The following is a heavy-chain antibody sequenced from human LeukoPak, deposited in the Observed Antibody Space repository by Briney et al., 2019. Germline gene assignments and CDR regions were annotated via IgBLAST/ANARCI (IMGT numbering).Heavy chain of an antibody. D-gene: IGHD1-26*01. V-gene: IGHV3-23*01. CDR1: GFTFSSYA. CDR2: ISGSGGST. J-gene: IGHJ4*02. CDR3: AKPPSATYYFDY. Sequence: GGSLRLSCAASGFTFSSYAMSWVRQAPGKGLEWVSAISGSGGSTYYADSVKGRSTISRDNSKNTLYLQMNSLRAEDTAVYYCAKPPSATYYFDYWGQGTLVTVSS.